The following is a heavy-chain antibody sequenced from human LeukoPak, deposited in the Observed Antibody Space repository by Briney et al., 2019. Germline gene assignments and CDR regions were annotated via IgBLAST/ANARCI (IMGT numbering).Heavy chain of an antibody. V-gene: IGHV3-23*01. CDR1: GFTFSSYA. J-gene: IGHJ4*02. Sequence: GGSLRLSCAASGFTFSSYAMSWVRQAPGKGLEWVSAISGSGGSTYYADSVKGRFTISRDNSKNTLYLQMNSLRDEDTAVYYCAKDSFHSSGYYENDYWGQGTLVTVSS. CDR3: AKDSFHSSGYYENDY. CDR2: ISGSGGST. D-gene: IGHD3-22*01.